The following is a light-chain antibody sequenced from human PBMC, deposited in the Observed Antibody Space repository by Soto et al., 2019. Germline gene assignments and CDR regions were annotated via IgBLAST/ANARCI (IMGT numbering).Light chain of an antibody. CDR2: GAS. V-gene: IGKV3-20*01. CDR1: QSVSSSY. Sequence: EIVLTQSPGTLSLSPGERATLSCRASQSVSSSYLGWYQQKPGQAPRLLIYGASSRATGIPDRFSGSGSGTYFTLTISRLEPEDFAVYYCQQYGSSPPITFGQGTRLEIK. CDR3: QQYGSSPPIT. J-gene: IGKJ5*01.